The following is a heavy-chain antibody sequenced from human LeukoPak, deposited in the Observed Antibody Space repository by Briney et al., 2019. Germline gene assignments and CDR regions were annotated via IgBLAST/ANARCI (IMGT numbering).Heavy chain of an antibody. J-gene: IGHJ4*02. D-gene: IGHD4/OR15-4a*01. Sequence: PSETLSLTCTVSGGSISSNNHNWAWIRQPPGKGLEWIASVYSSGSTYYNPSLKSRVIISVDTSKNQFSLKLSSVTAADTAVYYCARQGRGVPTDYWGQGTLVTVSS. CDR1: GGSISSNNHN. CDR3: ARQGRGVPTDY. CDR2: VYSSGST. V-gene: IGHV4-39*01.